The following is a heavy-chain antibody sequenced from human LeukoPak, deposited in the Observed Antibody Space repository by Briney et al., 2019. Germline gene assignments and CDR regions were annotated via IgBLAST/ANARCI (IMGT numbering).Heavy chain of an antibody. J-gene: IGHJ1*01. V-gene: IGHV3-30-3*01. CDR2: ISYDGSNK. D-gene: IGHD2-15*01. Sequence: GGSLRLSCAASGFTFSSYAMHWVRQAPGKGLEWVAVISYDGSNKYYADSVKGRFTISRDNSKNTLYLQMNSLRAEDTAVYYCARDDSVVAAATLAEYFQHWGQGTLVTVSS. CDR3: ARDDSVVAAATLAEYFQH. CDR1: GFTFSSYA.